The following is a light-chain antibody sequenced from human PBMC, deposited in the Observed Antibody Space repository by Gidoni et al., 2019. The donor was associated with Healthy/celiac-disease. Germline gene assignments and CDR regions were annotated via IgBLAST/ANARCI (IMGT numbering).Light chain of an antibody. CDR3: SEYTRSSSLAV. J-gene: IGLJ2*01. Sequence: QSPLTQPASVSGSPGQSITISCTGTSSDVGGYNYVSWYQRQPGKAPMLMIYDVSNRPSGVSNRFSGSKSGTTPALTMSGLEAEDEDYYHCSEYTRSSSLAVFGGGTKLTVL. CDR1: SSDVGGYNY. CDR2: DVS. V-gene: IGLV2-14*01.